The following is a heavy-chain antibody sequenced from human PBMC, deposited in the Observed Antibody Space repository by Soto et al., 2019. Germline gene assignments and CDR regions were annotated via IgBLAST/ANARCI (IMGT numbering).Heavy chain of an antibody. D-gene: IGHD3-22*01. Sequence: GGSLRLSCAASGFTFSSYAMSWVRQAPGKGLEWVSAISGSGGSTYYADSVKGRFTISRDNSKNTLYLQVNSLRAEDTAVYYCAKIREVIVVVINDYFDYWGQGTLVTVSS. J-gene: IGHJ4*02. CDR2: ISGSGGST. CDR3: AKIREVIVVVINDYFDY. V-gene: IGHV3-23*01. CDR1: GFTFSSYA.